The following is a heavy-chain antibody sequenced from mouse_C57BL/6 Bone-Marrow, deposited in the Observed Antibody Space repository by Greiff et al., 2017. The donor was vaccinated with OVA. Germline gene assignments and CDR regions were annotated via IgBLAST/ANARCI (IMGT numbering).Heavy chain of an antibody. CDR3: ARLPLLLRRYWYFDV. D-gene: IGHD1-1*01. Sequence: VQLQQSGAELVKPGASVKISCKASGYAFSSYWMNWVKQRPGKGLEWIGQIYPGDGDTNYNGKFKGKATLTADKSSSTAYMQLSSLTSEDSAVDFCARLPLLLRRYWYFDVWGTGTTVTVSS. J-gene: IGHJ1*03. V-gene: IGHV1-80*01. CDR1: GYAFSSYW. CDR2: IYPGDGDT.